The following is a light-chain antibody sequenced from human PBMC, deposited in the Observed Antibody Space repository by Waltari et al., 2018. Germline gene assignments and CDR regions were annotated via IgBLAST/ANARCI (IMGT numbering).Light chain of an antibody. Sequence: DIVITQSPDSLAVSLGERATINCKSSHSSSNEDSVAWYQQKPGQPPKLLIYRASTRESGVPDRFSGSGSGTDFTLTITSVQAEDVAVYYCLQCYNTPYTFGQGTRLEIK. V-gene: IGKV4-1*01. J-gene: IGKJ2*01. CDR3: LQCYNTPYT. CDR1: HSSSNEDS. CDR2: RAS.